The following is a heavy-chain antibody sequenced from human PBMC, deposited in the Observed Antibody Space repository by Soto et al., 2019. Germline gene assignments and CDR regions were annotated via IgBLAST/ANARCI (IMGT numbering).Heavy chain of an antibody. CDR3: ARVGATVTSQALGFDH. CDR2: LYYTGST. CDR1: GGSISSHY. D-gene: IGHD4-17*01. J-gene: IGHJ4*02. Sequence: ETLSLTCTVSGGSISSHYWSWVRQPPGKGLEWIGYLYYTGSTNYNASLKSQVTMSLDTSKNQFSLMLTSVTAADTAVYYCARVGATVTSQALGFDHWGQGILVTVSS. V-gene: IGHV4-59*11.